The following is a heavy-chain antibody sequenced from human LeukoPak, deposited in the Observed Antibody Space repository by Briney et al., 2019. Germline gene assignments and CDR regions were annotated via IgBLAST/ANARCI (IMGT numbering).Heavy chain of an antibody. J-gene: IGHJ4*02. CDR1: GGSISSHY. CDR2: LYYSGST. CDR3: SRTREHWLRLPDWEDF. D-gene: IGHD5-12*01. V-gene: IGHV4-59*11. Sequence: PSETLSLTCTVSGGSISSHYWSWIRQPPGKGLEWIGYLYYSGSTNYNPSLKSRVTISVDTSKNQFSLKLSSVTAADTAVHYCSRTREHWLRLPDWEDFWGQGTLVTVSS.